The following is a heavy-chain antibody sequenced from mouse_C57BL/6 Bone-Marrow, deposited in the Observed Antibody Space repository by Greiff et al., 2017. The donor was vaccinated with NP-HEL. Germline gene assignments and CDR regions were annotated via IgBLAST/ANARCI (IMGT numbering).Heavy chain of an antibody. CDR1: GFTFSSYA. CDR2: ISDGGSYT. Sequence: VKLVESGGGLVKPGGSLKLSCAASGFTFSSYAMSWVRQTPEKRLEWVATISDGGSYTYYPDNVKGRFTISRDNAKNNLYLQMSHLKSEDTAMYYCARDRAFYDGFAYWGQGTLVTVSA. J-gene: IGHJ3*01. D-gene: IGHD1-1*01. CDR3: ARDRAFYDGFAY. V-gene: IGHV5-4*01.